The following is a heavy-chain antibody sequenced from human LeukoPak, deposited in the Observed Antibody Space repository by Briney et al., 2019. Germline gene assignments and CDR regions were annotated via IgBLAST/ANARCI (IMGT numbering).Heavy chain of an antibody. CDR1: GFTFSTYA. D-gene: IGHD6-19*01. V-gene: IGHV3-23*01. CDR2: TSSSGGNT. Sequence: GGSLRLSCAASGFTFSTYAMTWVRRAPGKGLEWVSATSSSGGNTYYADSVKGRFTISRDSSKNTLYLQMNSLRAEDTAVYFCAKVTISYNSGWYFDYWGQGTLVTVSS. J-gene: IGHJ4*02. CDR3: AKVTISYNSGWYFDY.